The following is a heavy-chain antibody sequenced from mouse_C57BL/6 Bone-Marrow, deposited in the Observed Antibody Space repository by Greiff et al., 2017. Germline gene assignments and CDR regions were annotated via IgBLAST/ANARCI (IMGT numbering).Heavy chain of an antibody. CDR3: AREDYGSPFAY. D-gene: IGHD1-1*01. CDR2: IYPRSGNT. V-gene: IGHV1-81*01. J-gene: IGHJ3*01. CDR1: GYTFTSYG. Sequence: VQGVESGAELARPGASVKLSCKASGYTFTSYGISWVKQRTGQGLEWIGEIYPRSGNTYYNEKLKGKATLTADKSSSTAYMELRSLTSEDSAVYFCAREDYGSPFAYWGQGTLVTVSA.